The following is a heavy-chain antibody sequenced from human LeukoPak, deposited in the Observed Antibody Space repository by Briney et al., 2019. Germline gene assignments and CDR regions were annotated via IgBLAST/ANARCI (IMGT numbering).Heavy chain of an antibody. V-gene: IGHV4-59*01. CDR3: ARAATRYCSGGSCYRYRTYWYFDL. CDR1: GGSTSSYY. CDR2: IYYSGST. Sequence: SETLSLTCTVSGGSTSSYYWSWIRQPPGKGLEWIGYIYYSGSTNYNPSLKSRVTISVDTSKNQFSLKLSSVTAADTAVYYCARAATRYCSGGSCYRYRTYWYFDLWGRGTLVTVSS. D-gene: IGHD2-15*01. J-gene: IGHJ2*01.